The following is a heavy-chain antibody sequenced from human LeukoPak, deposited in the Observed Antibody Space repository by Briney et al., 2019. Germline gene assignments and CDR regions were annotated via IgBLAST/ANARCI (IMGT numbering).Heavy chain of an antibody. CDR2: IYSGGST. V-gene: IGHV3-66*01. J-gene: IGHJ4*02. Sequence: GGSLRLSCAASGFTVSSNYMSWVRHAPGKGLEGVSVIYSGGSTYYADSVKGRFTISRDNSKNTLYLQMNSLRAEDTAVYYCARGRSDTAMVPFDYWGQGTLVTVSS. D-gene: IGHD5-18*01. CDR3: ARGRSDTAMVPFDY. CDR1: GFTVSSNY.